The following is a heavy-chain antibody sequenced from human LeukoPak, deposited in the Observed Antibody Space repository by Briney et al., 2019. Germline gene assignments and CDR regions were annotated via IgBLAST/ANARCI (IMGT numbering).Heavy chain of an antibody. D-gene: IGHD1/OR15-1a*01. J-gene: IGHJ5*02. CDR1: GYIFTFYG. CDR3: AKTREHDLNDL. CDR2: ISPHNGQT. Sequence: ASVKVSRKASGYIFTFYGITWVRQAPGQGLEWIGWISPHNGQTLYAHEVQDRVIMTTDASTTTAYMELRSLRSDDTAVYYCAKTREHDLNDLWGQGTLVTVSS. V-gene: IGHV1-18*01.